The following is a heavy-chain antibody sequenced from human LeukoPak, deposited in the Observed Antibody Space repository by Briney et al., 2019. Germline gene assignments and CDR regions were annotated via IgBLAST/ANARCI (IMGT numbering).Heavy chain of an antibody. D-gene: IGHD3-10*01. Sequence: GASVKVSCKASGYTFTGYYMHWVRQAPGQGLEWMGWINPNSGGTNYAQKFRGRATMTRDTPISTAYMELSRLRSDDTAVYYCARVLDRGRIDYWGQGTLVTVSS. V-gene: IGHV1-2*02. J-gene: IGHJ4*02. CDR3: ARVLDRGRIDY. CDR2: INPNSGGT. CDR1: GYTFTGYY.